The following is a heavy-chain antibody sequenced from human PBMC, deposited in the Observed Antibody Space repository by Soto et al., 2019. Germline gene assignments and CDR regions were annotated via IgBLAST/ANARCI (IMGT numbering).Heavy chain of an antibody. Sequence: ASVKVSCKASGYTFTSYGISWVRQAPGQGLEWMGWISAYNGNTNYAQKLQGRVTMTTDTSTSTAYMELRSLRSDDTAVYYCAGDAMVRGVKGLFDIWGQGTMVTVSS. CDR3: AGDAMVRGVKGLFDI. CDR2: ISAYNGNT. V-gene: IGHV1-18*04. CDR1: GYTFTSYG. J-gene: IGHJ3*02. D-gene: IGHD3-10*01.